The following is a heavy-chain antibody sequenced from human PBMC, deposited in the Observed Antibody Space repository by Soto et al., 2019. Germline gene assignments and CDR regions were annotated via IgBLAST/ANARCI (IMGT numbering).Heavy chain of an antibody. V-gene: IGHV4-39*01. J-gene: IGHJ2*01. CDR2: INYSGST. CDR3: AAHLKTTVTAYWYFDL. CDR1: GGSISSSSYY. Sequence: SETLSLTCTVSGGSISSSSYYWGWIRQPPGKGLEWIGRINYSGSTYYNPSLKSRVSISVDTSKKQFSLKLSSVTAADTAVYYCAAHLKTTVTAYWYFDLWGRGTLVTVSS. D-gene: IGHD4-17*01.